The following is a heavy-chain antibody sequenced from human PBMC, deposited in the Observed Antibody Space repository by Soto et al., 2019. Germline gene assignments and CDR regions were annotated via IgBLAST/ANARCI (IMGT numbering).Heavy chain of an antibody. J-gene: IGHJ6*02. V-gene: IGHV3-53*01. D-gene: IGHD4-17*01. CDR3: ASSYGDLYYYYYGMDV. Sequence: GGSVRLSXAASGFTVSSNYMSWVRQAPGKGLEWVSVIYSGGSTYYADSVKGRFTISRDNSKNTLYLQMNSLRAEDTAVYYCASSYGDLYYYYYGMDVWGQGTTVTVSS. CDR1: GFTVSSNY. CDR2: IYSGGST.